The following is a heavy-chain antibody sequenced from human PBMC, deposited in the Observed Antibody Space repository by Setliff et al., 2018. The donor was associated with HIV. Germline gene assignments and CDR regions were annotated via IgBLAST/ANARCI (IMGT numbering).Heavy chain of an antibody. V-gene: IGHV4-59*11. CDR1: GGSINSHH. J-gene: IGHJ2*01. CDR2: TYYTGST. CDR3: ARSPGFWYFDL. Sequence: SETLSLTCTVSGGSINSHHWNWIRQPPGKELEWIGSTYYTGSTAYNPSLKSRVTISLDTSKTHFSLKLSSVTAADTAVYYCARSPGFWYFDLWGPGTLVTVS.